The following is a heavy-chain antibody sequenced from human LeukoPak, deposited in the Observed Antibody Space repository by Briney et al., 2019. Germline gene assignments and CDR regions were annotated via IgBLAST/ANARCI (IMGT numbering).Heavy chain of an antibody. V-gene: IGHV3-48*04. Sequence: PGGSLRLSCAASGFTFSSYSMNWVRQAPGEGLEWVSYISSSSSTIYYADSVKGRLTISRDNAKKSLFLQMNSLRAEDTAVYYCARHCSSTSCYYSTGFYYGIDVWGQGTTVTVSS. CDR1: GFTFSSYS. CDR3: ARHCSSTSCYYSTGFYYGIDV. J-gene: IGHJ6*02. D-gene: IGHD2-2*01. CDR2: ISSSSSTI.